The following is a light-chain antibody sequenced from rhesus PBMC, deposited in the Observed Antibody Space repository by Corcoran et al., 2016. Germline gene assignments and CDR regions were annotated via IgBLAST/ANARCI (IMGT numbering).Light chain of an antibody. Sequence: DIQMTQSPSSLSASVGDRVTITCRASENVNNYLNWYQQKPGKAPKLLIYKASTLESGVPSRFSGIGSGTDYTFSISSLQPEDVATYYCQHGYGSTWTFGQGTKVEIK. V-gene: IGKV1-74*01. CDR3: QHGYGSTWT. J-gene: IGKJ1*01. CDR1: ENVNNY. CDR2: KAS.